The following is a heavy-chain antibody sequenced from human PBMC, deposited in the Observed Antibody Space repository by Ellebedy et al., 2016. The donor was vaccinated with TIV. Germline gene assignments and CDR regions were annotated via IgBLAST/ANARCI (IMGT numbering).Heavy chain of an antibody. J-gene: IGHJ4*02. CDR3: ANNLPLTGDFDY. CDR1: GYTFTSYD. D-gene: IGHD7-27*01. CDR2: MNPNSRNP. Sequence: AASVKVSCKASGYTFTSYDINWVRQATGQGLEWLGWMNPNSRNPGYAQKFQGRVTMTRDTSINTAYMELRSLTSEDTAVYYCANNLPLTGDFDYWGQGTLVTVSS. V-gene: IGHV1-8*01.